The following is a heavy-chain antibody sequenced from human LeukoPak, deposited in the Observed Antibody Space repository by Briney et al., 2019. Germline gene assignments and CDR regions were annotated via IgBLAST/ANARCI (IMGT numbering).Heavy chain of an antibody. V-gene: IGHV5-51*01. CDR1: GYSFSNYW. Sequence: GESLKIPCKGSGYSFSNYWIDWVRQTPGKGLEYVGIIYPGDSETRYSPSFQGQVTISADKSINTAYLQWSSLKASDTAIYYCARRGYNCNDGKCYYDGLDSWGQGTLVTVSS. CDR2: IYPGDSET. D-gene: IGHD1-20*01. J-gene: IGHJ4*02. CDR3: ARRGYNCNDGKCYYDGLDS.